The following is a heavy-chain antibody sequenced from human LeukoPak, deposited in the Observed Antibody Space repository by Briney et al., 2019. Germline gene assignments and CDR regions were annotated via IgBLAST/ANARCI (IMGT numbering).Heavy chain of an antibody. CDR3: ASHQGGTGQNDY. D-gene: IGHD1-26*01. V-gene: IGHV3-74*01. CDR2: INNDGSTT. Sequence: GGSLRLSCVASGFTFNNNWMHWVRQAPGKGLVWVSRINNDGSTTSYADSVKGRFTISRDNAKNTLYLQMNNLRAEDTAVYYCASHQGGTGQNDYWGQGTLVTVSS. J-gene: IGHJ4*02. CDR1: GFTFNNNW.